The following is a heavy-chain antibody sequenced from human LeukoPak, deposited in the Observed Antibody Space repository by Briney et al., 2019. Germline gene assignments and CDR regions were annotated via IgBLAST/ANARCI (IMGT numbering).Heavy chain of an antibody. D-gene: IGHD3-22*01. CDR3: ASYSTTYYYDSSGYNAYVVDY. CDR1: GYTFTGYY. V-gene: IGHV1-2*02. CDR2: INLNSGGT. J-gene: IGHJ4*02. Sequence: ASVKVSCKASGYTFTGYYMHWVRQAPGQGLEWMGWINLNSGGTNYAQKFQGRVTMTRDTSISTAYMELSRLRSDDTAVYYCASYSTTYYYDSSGYNAYVVDYWGQGTLVTVSS.